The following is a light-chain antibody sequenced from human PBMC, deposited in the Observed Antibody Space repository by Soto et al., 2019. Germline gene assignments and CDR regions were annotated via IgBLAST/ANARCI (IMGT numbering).Light chain of an antibody. CDR1: SSDVGGYNY. CDR2: EVS. CDR3: ISYAGSNNFV. Sequence: QSALTQPPSASGSPGQSVTISCTGTSSDVGGYNYVSWYQQHPGKAPKLMIYEVSKRPSGVPDRFSGSKSGNTASLTVSGLKADDEADYYCISYAGSNNFVFGGGTKVTVL. V-gene: IGLV2-8*01. J-gene: IGLJ2*01.